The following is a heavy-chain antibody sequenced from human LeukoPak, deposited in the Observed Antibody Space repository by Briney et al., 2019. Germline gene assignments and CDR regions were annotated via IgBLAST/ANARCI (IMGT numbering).Heavy chain of an antibody. Sequence: GGSLRLSCAASGFTFSNYGMHWVRQAPGKGLEWVAYMRDDGSTKYYVDSVKGRFTISRDNAKNSLYLQMNSLRAEDTAVYYCARDLRQFEWELLSDGAFDIWGQGTMVTVSS. CDR3: ARDLRQFEWELLSDGAFDI. V-gene: IGHV3-30*02. J-gene: IGHJ3*02. CDR2: MRDDGSTK. CDR1: GFTFSNYG. D-gene: IGHD1-26*01.